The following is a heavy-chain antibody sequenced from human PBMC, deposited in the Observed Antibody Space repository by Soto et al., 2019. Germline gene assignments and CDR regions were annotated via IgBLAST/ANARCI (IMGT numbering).Heavy chain of an antibody. Sequence: PSETLSLTCSVSVAVVTSGENYCSWFRQPPGKGLEWLGYIYDSGVTSYTPALKSRVTLSLDRPNNQVSLKLRSVTAADTAVYFCVRDIANGYTGNVWGDGTLVTVSS. D-gene: IGHD2-8*01. CDR1: VAVVTSGENY. V-gene: IGHV4-30-4*08. CDR3: VRDIANGYTGNV. CDR2: IYDSGVT. J-gene: IGHJ4*01.